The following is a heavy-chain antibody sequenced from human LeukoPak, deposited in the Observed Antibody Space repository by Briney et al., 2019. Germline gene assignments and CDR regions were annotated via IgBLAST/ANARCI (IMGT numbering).Heavy chain of an antibody. J-gene: IGHJ4*02. D-gene: IGHD3-10*01. CDR3: ATGGFTYGDN. V-gene: IGHV3-23*01. CDR2: ISGGRDSI. Sequence: PGRSLRLSCAASGFTFSTYAMSWVRQAPGKGLEWVSDISGGRDSIYYADSVMGRFTISRDNSKDTLYLQMNSLRVDDTAVYYCATGGFTYGDNWGQGTLVTVSS. CDR1: GFTFSTYA.